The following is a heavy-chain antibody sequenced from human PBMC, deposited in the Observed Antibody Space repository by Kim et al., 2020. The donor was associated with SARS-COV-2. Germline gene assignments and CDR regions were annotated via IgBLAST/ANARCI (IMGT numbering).Heavy chain of an antibody. CDR2: INHSGST. CDR1: GGSFSGYY. CDR3: ARVRGEITIFGVVPYRYF. Sequence: SETLSLTCAVYGGSFSGYYWSWIRQPPGKGLEWIGEINHSGSTNYNPSLKSRVTISVDTSKNQFSLKLSSVTAADTAVYYCARVRGEITIFGVVPYRYF. J-gene: IGHJ4*03. D-gene: IGHD3-3*01. V-gene: IGHV4-34*01.